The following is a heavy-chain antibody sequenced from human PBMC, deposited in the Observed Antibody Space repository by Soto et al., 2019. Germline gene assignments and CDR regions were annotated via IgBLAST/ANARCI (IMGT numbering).Heavy chain of an antibody. Sequence: VQLAQSGAEVKKPGASVKVSCKTSGDSFNDYYIHWVRQAPGQGLEWMGWINPNGGATKYAQKFQGRVTWTRDTSIRTVYMELSSLRSDDTAVYYCARESGGATATLDYYYFYMDVWGKGTTVTVSS. CDR2: INPNGGAT. J-gene: IGHJ6*03. D-gene: IGHD5-12*01. V-gene: IGHV1-2*02. CDR3: ARESGGATATLDYYYFYMDV. CDR1: GDSFNDYY.